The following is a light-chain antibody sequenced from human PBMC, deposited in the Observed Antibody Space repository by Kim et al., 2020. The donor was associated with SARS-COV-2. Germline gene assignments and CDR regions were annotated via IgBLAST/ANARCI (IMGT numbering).Light chain of an antibody. Sequence: QSVLVQPPSVSGTPGQRVTISCSGSDNSIIWYQQLPKTAPKLLIYPHNQRPSGVPDRFSASTSDTSASLAISGLQSEDEADYYCAAWNGRLNAWVFG. CDR3: AAWNGRLNAWV. J-gene: IGLJ3*02. CDR2: PHN. V-gene: IGLV1-44*01. CDR1: DNSI.